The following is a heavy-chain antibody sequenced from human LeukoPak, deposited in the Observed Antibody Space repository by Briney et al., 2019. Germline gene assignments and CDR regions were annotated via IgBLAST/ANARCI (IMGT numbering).Heavy chain of an antibody. D-gene: IGHD6-13*01. CDR2: IYYSGTT. CDR1: GGSISSYY. J-gene: IGHJ4*02. CDR3: ARGVYIAAAQYGY. Sequence: SETLSLTCTVSGGSISSYYWSWIRQPPGKGLEWIGYIYYSGTTDYNPSLKSRVTISVDTSRNQFSLKLSSVTAADTAVYYCARGVYIAAAQYGYWGQGTLVTVSS. V-gene: IGHV4-59*01.